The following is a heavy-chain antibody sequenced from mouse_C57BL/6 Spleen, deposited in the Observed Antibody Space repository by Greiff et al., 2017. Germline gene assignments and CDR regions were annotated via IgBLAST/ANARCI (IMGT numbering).Heavy chain of an antibody. CDR3: ARGDGYYYFDY. J-gene: IGHJ2*01. CDR1: GFSLTSYG. V-gene: IGHV2-2*01. CDR2: IWSGGST. D-gene: IGHD2-3*01. Sequence: VHLVESGPGLVQPSQSLSITCTVSGFSLTSYGVHWVRQSPGKGLEWLGVIWSGGSTDYNAAFISRLSISKDNSKSQVFFKMNSLQADDTAIYYCARGDGYYYFDYWGQGTTLTVSS.